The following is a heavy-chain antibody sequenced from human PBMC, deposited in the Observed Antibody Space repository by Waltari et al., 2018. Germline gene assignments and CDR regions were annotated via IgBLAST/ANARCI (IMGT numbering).Heavy chain of an antibody. Sequence: QVQLQQWGAGLLKPSETLSLTCAVYGGSFSGYYWSWIRQPPGKGLEWIGEINHSGSTNDNPSLKSRVTISVDTSKNQFSLKLSSVTAADTAVYYCARQARVLRFLERWGRGTLVTVSS. J-gene: IGHJ2*01. V-gene: IGHV4-34*01. CDR1: GGSFSGYY. CDR3: ARQARVLRFLER. CDR2: INHSGST. D-gene: IGHD3-3*01.